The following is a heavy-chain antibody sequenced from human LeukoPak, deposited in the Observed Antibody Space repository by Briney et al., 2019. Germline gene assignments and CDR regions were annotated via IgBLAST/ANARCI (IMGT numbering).Heavy chain of an antibody. CDR2: IYTCGRI. Sequence: SEPLSLPCTVSGGPISSGSYYWSWIRPPAGKPLEGIVRIYTCGRIHYNPSLKSRVTISVDTSKNQFSLKLSSVTAADTAVYYCARDGSYSSGWYAGKFDYWGQGTLVTVSS. CDR1: GGPISSGSYY. V-gene: IGHV4-61*02. CDR3: ARDGSYSSGWYAGKFDY. J-gene: IGHJ4*02. D-gene: IGHD6-19*01.